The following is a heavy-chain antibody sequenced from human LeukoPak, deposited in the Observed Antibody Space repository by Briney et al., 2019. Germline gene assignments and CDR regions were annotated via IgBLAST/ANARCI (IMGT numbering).Heavy chain of an antibody. CDR1: GFTFSTFA. V-gene: IGHV3-21*01. Sequence: TTGGSLRLSCAASGFTFSTFAMIWVRQAPGRGLEWVSSISSSSSYIYYADSVKGRFTISRDNAKNSQYLQMNSLRAEDTAVYYCARDPWTNSDYDGFDYWGQGTLVTVSS. CDR3: ARDPWTNSDYDGFDY. J-gene: IGHJ4*02. CDR2: ISSSSSYI. D-gene: IGHD5-12*01.